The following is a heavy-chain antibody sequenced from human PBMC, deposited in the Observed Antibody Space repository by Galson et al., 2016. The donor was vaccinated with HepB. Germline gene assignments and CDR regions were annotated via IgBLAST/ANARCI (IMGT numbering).Heavy chain of an antibody. CDR2: IYPDDSDT. D-gene: IGHD2/OR15-2a*01. J-gene: IGHJ6*04. V-gene: IGHV5-51*01. Sequence: QSGAEVKKPGESLKISCRGLGYRFNTYWIGWVRQRPGKGLEWMGIIYPDDSDTRYSPSFQGQVTFSVDKSTSTAYLQWGSLKASDTVMYYCARRAGSPVDVPIADYYFLDVWGKGTMVTVSS. CDR3: ARRAGSPVDVPIADYYFLDV. CDR1: GYRFNTYW.